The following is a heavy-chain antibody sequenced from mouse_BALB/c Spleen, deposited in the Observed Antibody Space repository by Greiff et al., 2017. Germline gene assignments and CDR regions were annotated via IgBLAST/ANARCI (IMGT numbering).Heavy chain of an antibody. Sequence: DVQLQESGPGLVKPSQSLSLTCSVTGYSITSGYYWNWIRQFPGNKLEWMGYISYDGSNNYNPSLKNRISITRDTSKIQFFLKLNSVTTEDTATYYCARSSYGNYVDYFDYWGQGTTLTVSS. D-gene: IGHD2-10*01. CDR1: GYSITSGYY. CDR2: ISYDGSN. CDR3: ARSSYGNYVDYFDY. J-gene: IGHJ2*01. V-gene: IGHV3-6*02.